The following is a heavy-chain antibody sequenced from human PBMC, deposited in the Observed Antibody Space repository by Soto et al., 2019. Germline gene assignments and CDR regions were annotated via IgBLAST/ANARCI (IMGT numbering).Heavy chain of an antibody. D-gene: IGHD6-6*01. CDR2: IKQDGSEK. J-gene: IGHJ5*02. CDR1: GFTFSSYW. CDR3: AKDEYSSSGWFDP. Sequence: PGGSLRLSCAASGFTFSSYWMSWVRQAPGKGLEWVANIKQDGSEKYYVDSVKGRFTISRDNAKNSLYLQMNSLRAEDTAVYYCAKDEYSSSGWFDPWGQGTLVTVSS. V-gene: IGHV3-7*01.